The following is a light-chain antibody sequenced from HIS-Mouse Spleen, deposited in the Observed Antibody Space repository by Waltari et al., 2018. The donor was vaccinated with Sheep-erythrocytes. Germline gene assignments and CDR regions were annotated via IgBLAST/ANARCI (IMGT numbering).Light chain of an antibody. CDR1: SSDVGSYNL. V-gene: IGLV2-23*01. Sequence: QSALTQPASVSGSPGQSITISCTGTSSDVGSYNLVSWYQQHPGKAPKPLIYEGSKRPSGVSNRFSRSKSGNTASLTISELQAEDEADYYCCSYAGSPFVFGTGTKVTVL. J-gene: IGLJ1*01. CDR2: EGS. CDR3: CSYAGSPFV.